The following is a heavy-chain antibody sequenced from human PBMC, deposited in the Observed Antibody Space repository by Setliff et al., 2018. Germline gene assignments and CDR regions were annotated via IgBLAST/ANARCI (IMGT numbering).Heavy chain of an antibody. CDR1: EFIFRSYI. Sequence: GGSLRLSCAASEFIFRSYIVSWVRQPPGKGLEWVSSISSSSSYIYYADSVKGRFTISRDNAKNSLYLQMNSLRAEDTAVYYCARDAEPSAISLYYFDYWGQGTLVTVSS. CDR3: ARDAEPSAISLYYFDY. CDR2: ISSSSSYI. V-gene: IGHV3-21*01. D-gene: IGHD2-2*02. J-gene: IGHJ4*02.